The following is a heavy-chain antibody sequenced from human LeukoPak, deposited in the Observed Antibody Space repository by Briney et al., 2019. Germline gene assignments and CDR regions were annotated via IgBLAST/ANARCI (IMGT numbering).Heavy chain of an antibody. J-gene: IGHJ5*02. CDR2: IYYSGST. D-gene: IGHD2-2*01. Sequence: SQTLSLTCTVSGGSISSGGYYLSWIRQHPGKDLAWIGYIYYSGSTYYNPSLKSRVTISVDTSKNHFSLKLSSVTAADTAVYYCARSPPYCSSTSCSWFDPWGQGTLVTVSS. V-gene: IGHV4-31*03. CDR1: GGSISSGGYY. CDR3: ARSPPYCSSTSCSWFDP.